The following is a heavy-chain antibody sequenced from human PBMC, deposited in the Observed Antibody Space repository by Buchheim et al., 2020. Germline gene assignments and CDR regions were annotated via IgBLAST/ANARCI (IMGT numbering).Heavy chain of an antibody. J-gene: IGHJ4*02. CDR1: GFTLSNHN. D-gene: IGHD2-15*01. CDR3: ARDLCSGGSCYSNDY. V-gene: IGHV3-48*01. CDR2: ISSSSGPI. Sequence: EVQLVESGGGLVQPGGSLRLSCGASGFTLSNHNINWVRQAPGKGLEWVSFISSSSGPIYYADSVKGRFTISRASAKNSLYLQMNSLRAEDTAVYYCARDLCSGGSCYSNDYWGQGTL.